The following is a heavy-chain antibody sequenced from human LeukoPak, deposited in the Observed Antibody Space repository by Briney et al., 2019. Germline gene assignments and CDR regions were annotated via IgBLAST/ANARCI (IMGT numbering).Heavy chain of an antibody. CDR1: GFTFRDYW. V-gene: IGHV3-74*01. CDR3: AXESYYGLGSYSY. CDR2: IDSDATST. Sequence: PGGSLRLSCAASGFTFRDYWMHWVRQAPGKGLMWVSHIDSDATSTYYTDSVKGRFTISRDNAKNTVYLQMNSLRAEDTAIYYCAXESYYGLGSYSYWGQGTLVTVSS. D-gene: IGHD3-10*01. J-gene: IGHJ4*02.